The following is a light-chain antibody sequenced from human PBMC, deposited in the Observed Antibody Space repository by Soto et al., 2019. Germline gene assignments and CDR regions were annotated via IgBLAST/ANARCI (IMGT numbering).Light chain of an antibody. CDR3: HHYRSSPPLFT. CDR2: GAS. V-gene: IGKV3-20*01. J-gene: IGKJ3*01. CDR1: QSVSSSY. Sequence: EIVLTQSPGTLSLSPGERATLSCRASQSVSSSYLAWYQQKPGQAPRLLMYGASSRATGIPDRFSGSGSGTDFTLSISRLEPDDFAGYYCHHYRSSPPLFTFGPGTKVDIK.